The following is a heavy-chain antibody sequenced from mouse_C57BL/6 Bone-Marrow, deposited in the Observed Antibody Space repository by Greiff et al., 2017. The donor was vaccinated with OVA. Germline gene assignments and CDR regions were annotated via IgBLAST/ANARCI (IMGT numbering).Heavy chain of an antibody. CDR1: GFSLTSYA. CDR2: IWTGGGT. J-gene: IGHJ1*03. CDR3: ARNFWYYGSSPNWYFDV. D-gene: IGHD1-1*01. V-gene: IGHV2-9-1*01. Sequence: VKLVESGPGLVAPSQSLSITCTVSGFSLTSYAISWVRQPPGKGLEWLGVIWTGGGTNYNSALKSRLSISKDNSKSQVFLKMNSLQTDDTARYYCARNFWYYGSSPNWYFDVWGTGTTVTVSS.